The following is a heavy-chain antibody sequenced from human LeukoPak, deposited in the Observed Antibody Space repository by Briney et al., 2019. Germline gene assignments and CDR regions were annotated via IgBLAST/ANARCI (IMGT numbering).Heavy chain of an antibody. CDR1: GGSISSYY. V-gene: IGHV4-59*01. D-gene: IGHD1-26*01. Sequence: KPSETLSLTCTVSGGSISSYYWSWIRQPPGKGLEWIGYIYYSGSTNYNPSLKSRVTISVDTSKNQFSLKLSSVTAADTAVYYCAREGGSSRSLENWGQGTLVTVSS. CDR2: IYYSGST. CDR3: AREGGSSRSLEN. J-gene: IGHJ4*02.